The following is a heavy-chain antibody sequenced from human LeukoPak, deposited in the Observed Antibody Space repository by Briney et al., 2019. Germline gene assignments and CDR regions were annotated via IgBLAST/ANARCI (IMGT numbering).Heavy chain of an antibody. V-gene: IGHV1-2*02. CDR3: AREGSGSSGFDY. CDR2: ISPNSGGS. CDR1: GYTFTGYH. J-gene: IGHJ4*02. Sequence: ASVKVSCKASGYTFTGYHMHWVRRAPGQGLEWMGWISPNSGGSNYAQRFQGRVTMTRDTSISTAYMELSRLTSDDTAVYYCAREGSGSSGFDYWGQGTLVTVSS. D-gene: IGHD6-6*01.